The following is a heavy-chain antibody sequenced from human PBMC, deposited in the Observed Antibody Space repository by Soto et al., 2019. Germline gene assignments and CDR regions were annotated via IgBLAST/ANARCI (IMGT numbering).Heavy chain of an antibody. D-gene: IGHD3-3*01. CDR2: ISGSGGST. CDR1: GFTFSSYA. V-gene: IGHV3-23*01. Sequence: GASLKISCAASGFTFSSYAMSWVRQAPGKGLEWVSAISGSGGSTYYADSVKGRFTISRDNSKNTLYLQMNSLRAEDTAVYYCAKGGTIFGVVTPPENFDYWGQGTLVTVSS. J-gene: IGHJ4*02. CDR3: AKGGTIFGVVTPPENFDY.